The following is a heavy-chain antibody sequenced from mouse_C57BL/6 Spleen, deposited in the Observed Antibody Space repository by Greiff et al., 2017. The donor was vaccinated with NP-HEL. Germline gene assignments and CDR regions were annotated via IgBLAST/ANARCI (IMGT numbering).Heavy chain of an antibody. D-gene: IGHD2-4*01. CDR3: ASYDYDGGDAMDY. Sequence: VQLQQSGPGLVQPSQSLSITCTVSGFSLTSYGVHWVRQSPGKGLEWLGVIWSGGSTDYNAAFISRLSISKDNSKSQVFFKRNSLQADDTAIYYCASYDYDGGDAMDYWGQGTSVTVSS. CDR1: GFSLTSYG. CDR2: IWSGGST. V-gene: IGHV2-2*01. J-gene: IGHJ4*01.